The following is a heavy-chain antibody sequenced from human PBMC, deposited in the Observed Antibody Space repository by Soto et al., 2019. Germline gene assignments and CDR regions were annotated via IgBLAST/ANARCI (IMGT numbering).Heavy chain of an antibody. CDR3: ARAIRSTRTTFAY. Sequence: SEPLSLTCTVSGGSISSGGYYWSWIRQHPGKGLEWIGYIYYSGSTYYNPSLKSRVTISVDTSKNQFSLKLSSVTAADTAVYYCARAIRSTRTTFAYWGQAPLVTLSS. CDR2: IYYSGST. J-gene: IGHJ4*02. D-gene: IGHD1-1*01. V-gene: IGHV4-31*03. CDR1: GGSISSGGYY.